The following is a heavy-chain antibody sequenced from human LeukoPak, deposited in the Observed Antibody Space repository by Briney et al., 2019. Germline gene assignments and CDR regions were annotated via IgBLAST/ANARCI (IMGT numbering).Heavy chain of an antibody. Sequence: ASVMVSCKASGYTFTGYYIHWVRQAPGQGLEWMGRINCDGGGTSYAQKFQGRVTMTRDTSISTAYMELSRLRSDDTAVYYCAREDRGGCSGGSCYAPRKLGDYWGQGTLVTVSS. CDR2: INCDGGGT. V-gene: IGHV1-2*06. CDR1: GYTFTGYY. D-gene: IGHD2-15*01. CDR3: AREDRGGCSGGSCYAPRKLGDY. J-gene: IGHJ4*02.